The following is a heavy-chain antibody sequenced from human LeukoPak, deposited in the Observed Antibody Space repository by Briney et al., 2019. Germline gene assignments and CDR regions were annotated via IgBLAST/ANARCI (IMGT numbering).Heavy chain of an antibody. V-gene: IGHV3-23*01. Sequence: GGSLRLSCAASGFTFSSYAMSWVRHAPGKGLEWVSAISGSGGSTYYADSVKGRFTISRDNSKNTLYLQMNSLRAEDTAVYYCAKSTYGSGSYYTPFDYWGQGTLVTVSS. CDR3: AKSTYGSGSYYTPFDY. J-gene: IGHJ4*02. CDR2: ISGSGGST. CDR1: GFTFSSYA. D-gene: IGHD3-10*01.